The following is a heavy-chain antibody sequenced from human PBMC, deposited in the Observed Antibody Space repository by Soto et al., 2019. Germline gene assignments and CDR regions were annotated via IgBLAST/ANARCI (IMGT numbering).Heavy chain of an antibody. CDR1: GGSISSGDYY. J-gene: IGHJ4*02. V-gene: IGHV4-30-4*01. CDR2: IFYTGKT. D-gene: IGHD5-18*01. CDR3: ARTEDGYNTNFEY. Sequence: QVQLQESGPGLMKPSQTLSLTCSVSGGSISSGDYYWNWIRQSPGTGLERIGSIFYTGKTHYNPSLKSRLTISVDASKNEFSLRLSSVTAADTALYYCARTEDGYNTNFEYWGQGALVTVSS.